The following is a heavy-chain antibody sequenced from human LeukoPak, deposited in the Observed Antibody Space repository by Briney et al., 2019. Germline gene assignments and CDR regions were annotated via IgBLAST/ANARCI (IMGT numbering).Heavy chain of an antibody. Sequence: SETLSLTCTVSGGSISSSSYYWGWIRQPPGKGLEWIGSIYYSGSTYYNPSLKSRVTISVDTSKNQFSLKLSSVTAADTAVYYCARTVGATSYIDYWGQGTLVTVSS. CDR2: IYYSGST. CDR1: GGSISSSSYY. CDR3: ARTVGATSYIDY. V-gene: IGHV4-39*01. D-gene: IGHD1-26*01. J-gene: IGHJ4*02.